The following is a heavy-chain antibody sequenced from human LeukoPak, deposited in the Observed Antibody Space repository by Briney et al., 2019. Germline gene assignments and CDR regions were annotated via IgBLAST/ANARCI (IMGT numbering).Heavy chain of an antibody. D-gene: IGHD2-2*01. V-gene: IGHV1-2*02. Sequence: ASVTVSCTASGYTFTGYYMHWVRQAPGQGLEWMGWINPNSGGTKYAQKFQGRVTMTRDTSISTAYMELRRLRSDDTAVYYCARANYCSSTSCFRDAFDIWGQGTMVTVSS. J-gene: IGHJ3*02. CDR1: GYTFTGYY. CDR2: INPNSGGT. CDR3: ARANYCSSTSCFRDAFDI.